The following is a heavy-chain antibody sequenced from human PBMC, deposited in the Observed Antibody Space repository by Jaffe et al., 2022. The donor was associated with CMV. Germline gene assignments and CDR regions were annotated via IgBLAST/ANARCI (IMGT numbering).Heavy chain of an antibody. J-gene: IGHJ2*01. D-gene: IGHD3-22*01. CDR1: GFTFSSYE. V-gene: IGHV3-48*03. CDR2: ISSSGSTI. CDR3: ARVDSSGQDGGGHWYFDL. Sequence: EVQLVESGGGLVQPGGSLRLSCAASGFTFSSYEMNWVRQAPGKGLEWVSYISSSGSTIYYADSVKGRFTISRDNAKNSLYLQMNSLRAEDTAVYYCARVDSSGQDGGGHWYFDLWGRGTLVTVSS.